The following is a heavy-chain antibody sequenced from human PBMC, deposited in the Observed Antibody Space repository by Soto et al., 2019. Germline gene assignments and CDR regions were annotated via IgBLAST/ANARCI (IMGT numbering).Heavy chain of an antibody. CDR2: IYYSGST. D-gene: IGHD1-26*01. V-gene: IGHV4-31*03. Sequence: QVQLQESGPGLVKPSQTLSLTCTVSGGSISSGGYYWSWIRPHPGKGLEWIGYIYYSGSTYYNPSLKSRVTISVDTSKNQFSLKLSSVTAADTAVYYCAGIYSGSPGGTLRYWGQGTLVTLSS. CDR1: GGSISSGGYY. CDR3: AGIYSGSPGGTLRY. J-gene: IGHJ4*02.